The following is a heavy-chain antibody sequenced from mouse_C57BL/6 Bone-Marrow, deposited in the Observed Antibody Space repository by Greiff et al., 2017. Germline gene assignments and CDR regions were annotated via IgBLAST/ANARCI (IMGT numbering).Heavy chain of an antibody. D-gene: IGHD2-3*01. Sequence: QVQLQQSGAELVRPGASVTLSCKASGYTFTDYEMHWVKQTPVHGLEWIGAIDPENGGTAYNQKFKGKAILTADKSSSTAYMALRSLTSEDSAVYYCTNYDGYYDYAMDYWGQGTSVTVSS. CDR1: GYTFTDYE. CDR2: IDPENGGT. J-gene: IGHJ4*01. CDR3: TNYDGYYDYAMDY. V-gene: IGHV1-15*01.